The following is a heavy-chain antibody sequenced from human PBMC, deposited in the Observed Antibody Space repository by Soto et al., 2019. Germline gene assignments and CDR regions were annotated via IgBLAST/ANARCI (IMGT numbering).Heavy chain of an antibody. CDR2: ISSSSSTI. CDR1: GFTFSSYR. D-gene: IGHD6-19*01. V-gene: IGHV3-48*01. J-gene: IGHJ4*02. CDR3: ARDSGIAVARY. Sequence: VQLVESGGGLVQPGGSLRLSCAASGFTFSSYRMNWVRQAPGKGLEWVSYISSSSSTIYYADSVKGRFTISRDNAKNSLYLQMNSLRADDTAVYYCARDSGIAVARYWGQGTLVTVSS.